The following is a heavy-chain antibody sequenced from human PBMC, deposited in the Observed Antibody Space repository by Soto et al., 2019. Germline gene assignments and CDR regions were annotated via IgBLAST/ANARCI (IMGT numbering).Heavy chain of an antibody. D-gene: IGHD2-8*01. CDR2: IYYSGST. CDR3: ATSRMNYYGMDV. V-gene: IGHV4-59*01. CDR1: GGSISSYY. Sequence: ASETLSLTCTFSGGSISSYYWSWIRQPPGKGLEWIGYIYYSGSTNYNPSLKSRVTISVDTSKNQFSLKLSSVTAADTAVYYCATSRMNYYGMDVWGQGTTVTAP. J-gene: IGHJ6*02.